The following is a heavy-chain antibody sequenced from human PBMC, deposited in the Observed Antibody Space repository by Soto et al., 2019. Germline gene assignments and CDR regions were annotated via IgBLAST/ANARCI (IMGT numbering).Heavy chain of an antibody. V-gene: IGHV4-39*01. D-gene: IGHD3-22*01. CDR1: GGSITSGSYY. J-gene: IGHJ5*02. CDR3: VRYDPSGYNGGWFDP. Sequence: QLQVQESGPGLVKPSETVSLTCTVSGGSITSGSYYWGWIRQPPGKGLEWIVIINYSGTTYYNPSLRSRVTIYADTSKNQVSLKLSSVTAAETAVYYCVRYDPSGYNGGWFDPWGQGTLVTVSS. CDR2: INYSGTT.